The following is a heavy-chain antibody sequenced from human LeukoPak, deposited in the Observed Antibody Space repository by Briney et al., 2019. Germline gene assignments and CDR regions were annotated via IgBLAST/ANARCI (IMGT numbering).Heavy chain of an antibody. Sequence: GGSLRLSCAASGFTFHYYAMHWVRQAPGKGLEWVSLINWDGGSTYYADSVKGRFTISRDNSKKTLYLQMNSLRAEDTAVYYCAKGQITRSDRFDYWGQGTLVTVSS. V-gene: IGHV3-43D*03. J-gene: IGHJ4*02. CDR2: INWDGGST. CDR1: GFTFHYYA. CDR3: AKGQITRSDRFDY. D-gene: IGHD3-16*01.